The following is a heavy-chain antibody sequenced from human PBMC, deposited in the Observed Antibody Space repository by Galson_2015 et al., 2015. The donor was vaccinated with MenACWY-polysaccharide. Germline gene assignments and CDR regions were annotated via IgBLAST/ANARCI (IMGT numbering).Heavy chain of an antibody. CDR1: GFIFSNYA. D-gene: IGHD2-15*01. CDR3: GKAPLVAASPKYFYHAVDC. Sequence: SLRLSCAASGFIFSNYAVSWVRLAPGKGLEWVSAISGSGGNTYYAASVKGRFTISRDNSNNTVFLQTNSLRAEDSAVYYCGKAPLVAASPKYFYHAVDCWGQASTVTVSS. V-gene: IGHV3-23*01. J-gene: IGHJ6*02. CDR2: ISGSGGNT.